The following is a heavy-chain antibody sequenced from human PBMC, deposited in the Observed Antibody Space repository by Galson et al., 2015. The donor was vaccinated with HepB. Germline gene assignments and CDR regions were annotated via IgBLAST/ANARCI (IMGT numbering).Heavy chain of an antibody. CDR2: IYPGDSDT. D-gene: IGHD6-13*01. J-gene: IGHJ6*02. V-gene: IGHV5-51*03. CDR3: ARISESSSSWYSDYYYGMDV. CDR1: GYSFTSYW. Sequence: QSGAEVKKPGESLKISCKGSGYSFTSYWIGWVRQMPGKGLEWMGIIYPGDSDTRYSPSFQGQVTISADKSISTAYLQWSSLRASDTAMYYCARISESSSSWYSDYYYGMDVWGQGTTVTVSS.